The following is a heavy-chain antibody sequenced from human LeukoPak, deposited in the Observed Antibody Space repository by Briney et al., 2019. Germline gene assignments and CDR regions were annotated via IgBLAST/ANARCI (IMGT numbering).Heavy chain of an antibody. Sequence: GGSLRLSCAASGFIFSSYSMNWVRQAPGKGLEWVANINHDGGENYYVDSVKGRFTISRDNAKNSLYLQMNSLRVEDTAVYYCVRDGVVGTWNHGYYYMDVWGKGTTVTVSS. J-gene: IGHJ6*03. V-gene: IGHV3-7*01. CDR1: GFIFSSYS. CDR2: INHDGGEN. CDR3: VRDGVVGTWNHGYYYMDV. D-gene: IGHD1-26*01.